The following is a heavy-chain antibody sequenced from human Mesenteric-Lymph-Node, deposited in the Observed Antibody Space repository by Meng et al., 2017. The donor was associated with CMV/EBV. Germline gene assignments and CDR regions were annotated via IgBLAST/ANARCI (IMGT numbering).Heavy chain of an antibody. CDR1: GHRLTSKW. CDR2: IYPHNSKT. Sequence: CRVPGHRLTSKWLGWVRQMPGKGLDSMGIIYPHNSKTTYSPPFQGQVTISVDKSINTAYLQWSKLKASDSAIYFCAESHDYYGMDVWGQGTTVTVSS. V-gene: IGHV5-51*01. CDR3: AESHDYYGMDV. J-gene: IGHJ6*02.